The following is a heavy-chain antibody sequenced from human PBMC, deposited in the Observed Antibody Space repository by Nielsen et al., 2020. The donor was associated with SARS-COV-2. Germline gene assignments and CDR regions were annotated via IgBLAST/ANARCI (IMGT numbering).Heavy chain of an antibody. CDR3: AREDDSSGYLQYFQH. V-gene: IGHV3-9*01. J-gene: IGHJ1*01. Sequence: GGSLRLSCAASGFTFDDYAMHWVRQAPGKGLEWVSGISWNSGSIGYADSVKGRFTISRDNAKNSLYLQMNSLRAEDTAVYYCAREDDSSGYLQYFQHWGQGTLVTVSS. D-gene: IGHD3-22*01. CDR2: ISWNSGSI. CDR1: GFTFDDYA.